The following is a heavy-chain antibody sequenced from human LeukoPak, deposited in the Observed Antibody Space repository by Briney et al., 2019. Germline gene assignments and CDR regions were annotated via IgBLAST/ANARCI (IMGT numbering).Heavy chain of an antibody. CDR2: ITIDSITK. CDR1: GFTLSNYI. J-gene: IGHJ4*02. CDR3: ATEIYSSGRAATLDY. V-gene: IGHV3-30-3*01. Sequence: GGSLRLSCAASGFTLSNYIMHWVRQAPGKGLEWVALITIDSITKNYADSVKDRFTVSRDNSKSTLYLQMSSLRADDTAIYYCATEIYSSGRAATLDYWGQGTLVGVSS. D-gene: IGHD3-22*01.